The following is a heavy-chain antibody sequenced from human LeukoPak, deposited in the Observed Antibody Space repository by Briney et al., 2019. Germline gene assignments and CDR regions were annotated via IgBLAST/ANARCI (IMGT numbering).Heavy chain of an antibody. CDR3: TREGMGTTFSAWFDP. CDR1: GFTFSSYA. D-gene: IGHD1-7*01. CDR2: ISGSGGST. J-gene: IGHJ5*02. V-gene: IGHV3-23*01. Sequence: SGGSLRLSCAASGFTFSSYAMSWVRQAPGKGLEWVSAISGSGGSTYYADSVRGRFTVSRDNSKNTLYLQVNSLRVEDTAVYYCTREGMGTTFSAWFDPWGQGTLVTVPS.